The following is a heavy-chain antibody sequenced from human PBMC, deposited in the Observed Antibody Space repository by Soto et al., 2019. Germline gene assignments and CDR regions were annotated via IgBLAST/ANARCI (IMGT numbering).Heavy chain of an antibody. D-gene: IGHD6-19*01. CDR3: AKERSSSGWSPFDY. CDR2: ISYDGSNK. J-gene: IGHJ4*02. V-gene: IGHV3-30*18. CDR1: GFTFSSYG. Sequence: LRLSCAASGFTFSSYGMHWVRQAPGKGLEWVAVISYDGSNKYYADSVKGRLTISRDNSKNTLYLQMNSLRAEDTAVYYCAKERSSSGWSPFDYWGQGTLVTVSS.